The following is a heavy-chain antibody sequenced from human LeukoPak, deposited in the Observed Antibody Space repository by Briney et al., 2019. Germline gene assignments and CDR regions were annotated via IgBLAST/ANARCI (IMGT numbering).Heavy chain of an antibody. V-gene: IGHV3-21*01. CDR3: ARVPSPGYSYGHPYYFDY. CDR1: GFTFSSYW. Sequence: GGSLRLSCAASGFTFSSYWMSWVRQAPGKGLEWVSSISSSSSYIYSADSLKGRFTISRDNAKNSLFLQMNSLRAEDTAVYYCARVPSPGYSYGHPYYFDYWGQGTLVTVSS. J-gene: IGHJ4*02. D-gene: IGHD5-18*01. CDR2: ISSSSSYI.